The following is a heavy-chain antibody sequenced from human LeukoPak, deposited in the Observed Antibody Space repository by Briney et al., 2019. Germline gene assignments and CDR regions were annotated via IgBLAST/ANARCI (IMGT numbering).Heavy chain of an antibody. CDR2: IIPILGIA. CDR3: ARAHCGGDCYWATALNWFDP. J-gene: IGHJ5*02. V-gene: IGHV1-69*04. Sequence: ASVKVSCKASGGTFSSYAISWVRQAPGQGLEWMGRIIPILGIANYAQKFQGRVTITADKSTSTAYMELSSLRSEDTAVYYCARAHCGGDCYWATALNWFDPWGQGTLVTVSS. CDR1: GGTFSSYA. D-gene: IGHD2-21*02.